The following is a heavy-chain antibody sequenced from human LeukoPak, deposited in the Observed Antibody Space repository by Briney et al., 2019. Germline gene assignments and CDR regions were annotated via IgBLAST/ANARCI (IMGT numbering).Heavy chain of an antibody. J-gene: IGHJ4*02. V-gene: IGHV4-4*07. Sequence: SETLSLTCTVSGVSISSYYWSWLRQPAGKGLEWLGRIYTSGSTNYNPSLKSRVTMSVDTSKNQFSLKLSSVTAADTAVYYCANGRAVAGKGYFGYWGQGTLVTVSS. CDR2: IYTSGST. CDR1: GVSISSYY. CDR3: ANGRAVAGKGYFGY. D-gene: IGHD6-19*01.